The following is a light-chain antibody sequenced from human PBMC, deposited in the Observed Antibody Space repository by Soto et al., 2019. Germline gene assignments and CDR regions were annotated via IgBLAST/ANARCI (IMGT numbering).Light chain of an antibody. J-gene: IGKJ1*01. Sequence: EIVLTQSPGTLSLSPGERATLSCRASHSVSSSYLAWYQQKPGQAPRLLIYGASSRATGIPDRFSGSGSGTDFTLTISRLEPEDFATYYCQQYNSYWTFGQGTKVEIK. CDR1: HSVSSSY. CDR2: GAS. V-gene: IGKV3-20*01. CDR3: QQYNSYWT.